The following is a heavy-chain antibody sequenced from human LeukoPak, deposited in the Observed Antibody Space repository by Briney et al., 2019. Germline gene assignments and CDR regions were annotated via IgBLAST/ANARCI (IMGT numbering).Heavy chain of an antibody. Sequence: ASVKVSCKASGYTFTSYYMHWVRQAPGQGLEWLGIINPSGGSTSYAQKFQGRVTMTRDTSTSTVYMELSSLRSEDTAVYYCARCKVVVPAAISPFYYYYYYMDVWGKGTTVTVSS. CDR2: INPSGGST. V-gene: IGHV1-46*01. CDR3: ARCKVVVPAAISPFYYYYYYMDV. D-gene: IGHD2-2*01. CDR1: GYTFTSYY. J-gene: IGHJ6*03.